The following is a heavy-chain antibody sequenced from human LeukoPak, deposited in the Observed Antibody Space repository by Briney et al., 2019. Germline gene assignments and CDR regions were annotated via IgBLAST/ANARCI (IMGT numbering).Heavy chain of an antibody. CDR2: INHSGST. CDR3: ASLRQAPYYYDSSGYGYYFDY. CDR1: GGSFSGYY. V-gene: IGHV4-34*01. J-gene: IGHJ4*02. D-gene: IGHD3-22*01. Sequence: SETLSLTCAVYGGSFSGYYWSWIRQPPGKGLEWIGEINHSGSTNYNPSLKSRVTISVDTSKNQFSLKLSSVTAADTAVYYCASLRQAPYYYDSSGYGYYFDYWGQGTLVTVSS.